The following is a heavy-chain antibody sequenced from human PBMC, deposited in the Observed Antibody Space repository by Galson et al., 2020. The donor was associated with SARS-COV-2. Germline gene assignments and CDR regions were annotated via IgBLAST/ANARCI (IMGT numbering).Heavy chain of an antibody. J-gene: IGHJ3*02. CDR1: GFNFSDYS. Sequence: GGSLRLSCAASGFNFSDYSMNWVRQAPGKGLEWVSSITSGSDYRFYKDSVRGRFTISRDNAKNSLYLQMNTLRADDTAVYYCAKLRRAVLTFDGFHIWGQGTMVTVSS. CDR2: ITSGSDYR. CDR3: AKLRRAVLTFDGFHI. V-gene: IGHV3-21*01. D-gene: IGHD2-8*01.